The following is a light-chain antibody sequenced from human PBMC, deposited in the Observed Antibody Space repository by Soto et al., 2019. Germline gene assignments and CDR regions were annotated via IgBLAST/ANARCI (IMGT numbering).Light chain of an antibody. CDR3: GAWDNSLNGVV. Sequence: QSVLTQPPSVSAAPGQKVTISCSGSTSNIGIRSVSWYQQLPRTAPKLLIYANSERPSGIPDRFSASKSGTSATLAITGLQTGDEADYYCGAWDNSLNGVVFGGGTKLTVL. V-gene: IGLV1-51*01. CDR1: TSNIGIRS. CDR2: ANS. J-gene: IGLJ3*02.